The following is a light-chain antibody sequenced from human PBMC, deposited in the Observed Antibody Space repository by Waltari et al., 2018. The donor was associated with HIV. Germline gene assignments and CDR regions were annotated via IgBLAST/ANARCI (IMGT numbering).Light chain of an antibody. CDR2: EVS. V-gene: IGLV2-23*02. CDR1: SSDVGRYNL. Sequence: QSALTQPASVSGSPGQSITISCTGTSSDVGRYNLVSWYQQHPGKVPKLIIYEVSKRPSGVSNRFSGSKSGNTASLTISGLQAEDEADYYCCSYAGSSTLVFGGGTKLTVL. J-gene: IGLJ2*01. CDR3: CSYAGSSTLV.